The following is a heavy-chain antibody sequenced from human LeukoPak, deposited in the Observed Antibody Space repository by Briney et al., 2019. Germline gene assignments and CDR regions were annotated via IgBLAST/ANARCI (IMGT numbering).Heavy chain of an antibody. Sequence: GGSLRLSCAASGFTVSINYMSWVRQAPGKGLEWVSVIYSGGSTHYADSVKGRFTISRDNSKNTLYLQMNSLRAEDTAVYYCARGDGFHQFDYWGRGALVTVSS. D-gene: IGHD2-2*01. V-gene: IGHV3-53*01. CDR2: IYSGGST. J-gene: IGHJ4*02. CDR3: ARGDGFHQFDY. CDR1: GFTVSINY.